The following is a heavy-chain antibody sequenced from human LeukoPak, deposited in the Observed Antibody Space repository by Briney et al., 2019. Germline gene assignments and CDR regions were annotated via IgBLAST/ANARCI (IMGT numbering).Heavy chain of an antibody. CDR3: ARPYCTNGVCYPYYFDY. V-gene: IGHV4-59*08. CDR2: IYYSGST. D-gene: IGHD2-8*01. Sequence: SEALSLTCTVSGGSISSYYWSWIRQPPGKGLEWIGYIYYSGSTNYNPSLKSRVTISVDTSKNQFSLKLSSVTAAGTAVYYCARPYCTNGVCYPYYFDYWGQGTLVTVSS. J-gene: IGHJ4*02. CDR1: GGSISSYY.